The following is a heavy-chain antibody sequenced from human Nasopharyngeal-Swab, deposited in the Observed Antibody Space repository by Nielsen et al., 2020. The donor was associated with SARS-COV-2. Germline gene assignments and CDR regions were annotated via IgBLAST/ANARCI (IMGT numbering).Heavy chain of an antibody. V-gene: IGHV1-24*01. CDR3: ATGGPITGTINWFDP. CDR2: FDPEDGET. J-gene: IGHJ5*02. D-gene: IGHD1-7*01. Sequence: WVRQAPGQGFEWMGGFDPEDGETIYAQKFQGRVTMTEDTSTDTAYMELSSLRSEDTAVYYCATGGPITGTINWFDPWGQGTLVTVSS.